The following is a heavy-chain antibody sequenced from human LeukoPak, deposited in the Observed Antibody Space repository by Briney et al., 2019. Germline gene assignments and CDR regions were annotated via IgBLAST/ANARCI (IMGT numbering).Heavy chain of an antibody. CDR3: ARHPRGYFSRFDP. Sequence: SETLSLTCTVSGDSVSSGSYYWSWIRQPPGKGLEWIGYISYSGSTNYNPSLKSRVTISVDTSKNQFSLKLNSVTAADTAVYCCARHPRGYFSRFDPWGQGTLVTVSS. V-gene: IGHV4-61*01. CDR2: ISYSGST. CDR1: GDSVSSGSYY. J-gene: IGHJ5*02. D-gene: IGHD2-15*01.